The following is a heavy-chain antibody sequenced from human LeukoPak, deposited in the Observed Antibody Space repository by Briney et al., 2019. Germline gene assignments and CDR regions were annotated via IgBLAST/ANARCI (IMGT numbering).Heavy chain of an antibody. CDR1: GLTFSRYY. J-gene: IGHJ4*02. CDR2: VSGDGNYV. CDR3: VAMIIGERDY. V-gene: IGHV3-74*01. D-gene: IGHD2-2*01. Sequence: GGSLRLSCAASGLTFSRYYMHWVRQAPGKGPERVSRVSGDGNYVLYADSVKGRFSISRDNAKNTVYLQMSSLRAEDTAVYYCVAMIIGERDYWGQGTLVTVSS.